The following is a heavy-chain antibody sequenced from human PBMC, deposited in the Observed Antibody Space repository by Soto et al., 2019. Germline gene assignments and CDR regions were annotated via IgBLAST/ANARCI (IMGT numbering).Heavy chain of an antibody. CDR2: ISAYNGNT. CDR1: GYTFTSYG. CDR3: ARDQIVVVTASNWFDP. D-gene: IGHD2-21*02. J-gene: IGHJ5*02. Sequence: ASVKVSCKASGYTFTSYGISWVRQAPGQGLEWMGWISAYNGNTNYAQKLQGRVTMTTDTSTSTAYMELSSLRSEDTAVYYCARDQIVVVTASNWFDPWGQGTLVTVSS. V-gene: IGHV1-18*01.